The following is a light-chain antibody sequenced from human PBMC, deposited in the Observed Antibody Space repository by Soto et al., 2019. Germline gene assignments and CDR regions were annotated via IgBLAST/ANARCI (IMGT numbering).Light chain of an antibody. CDR2: AAS. CDR1: QGIGTW. J-gene: IGKJ1*01. CDR3: QQADSFPQT. V-gene: IGKV1-12*01. Sequence: DIQMTQSPSSVSAAVGARVTITCRASQGIGTWLAWYQQKPGKGPNLLIYAASSLESGVPSRFSGSGSGTDFTLTISSLQPEYFATYYCQQADSFPQTFGQGTKVEIK.